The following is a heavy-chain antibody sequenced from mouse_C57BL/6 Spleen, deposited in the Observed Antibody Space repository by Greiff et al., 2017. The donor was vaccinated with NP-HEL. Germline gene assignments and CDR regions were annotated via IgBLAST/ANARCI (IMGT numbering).Heavy chain of an antibody. D-gene: IGHD2-1*01. CDR1: GFTFSSYA. Sequence: EVKVVESGGGLVKPGGSLKLSCAASGFTFSSYAMSWVRQTPEKRLEWVATISDGGSYTYYPDNVKGRFTISRDNAKNNLYLQMSHLKSEDTAMYYCSRVGKRDYFDYWGQGTTLTVSS. CDR2: ISDGGSYT. J-gene: IGHJ2*01. CDR3: SRVGKRDYFDY. V-gene: IGHV5-4*03.